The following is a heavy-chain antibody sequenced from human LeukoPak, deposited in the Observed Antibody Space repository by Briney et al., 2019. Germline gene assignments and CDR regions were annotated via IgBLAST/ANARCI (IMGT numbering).Heavy chain of an antibody. D-gene: IGHD2-21*02. CDR2: ISYDGSNK. CDR1: GFTFSSYG. V-gene: IGHV3-30*03. CDR3: VRDCGGDCLYGMDV. Sequence: GGSLRLSCAASGFTFSSYGMHWVRQAPGKGLEWVAVISYDGSNKYYADSVKGRFTISRDNSKNTLYLQMNSLRAEDTAVYYCVRDCGGDCLYGMDVWGQGTTVTVSS. J-gene: IGHJ6*02.